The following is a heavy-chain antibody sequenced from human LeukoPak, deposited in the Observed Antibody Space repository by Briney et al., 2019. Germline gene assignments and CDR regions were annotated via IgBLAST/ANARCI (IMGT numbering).Heavy chain of an antibody. CDR3: ARHETGIAAAGPVF. CDR1: GSRFTSYW. J-gene: IGHJ4*02. Sequence: GAPLKISCKGFGSRFTSYWIGWVRTMPGKGLEWMGIIYPGDSGTRYSPSFQGQVTISADKSISTAYLQWSSLKASDTAMYYCARHETGIAAAGPVFWGQGTLVTVSS. CDR2: IYPGDSGT. D-gene: IGHD6-13*01. V-gene: IGHV5-51*01.